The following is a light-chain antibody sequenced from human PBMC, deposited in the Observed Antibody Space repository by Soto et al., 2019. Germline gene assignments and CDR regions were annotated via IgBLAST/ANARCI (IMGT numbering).Light chain of an antibody. Sequence: IVLTQSPGTLSSSPGERATLSCRASQSVSTNNLAWYQQRPGQAPRLLIYGASRRATGIPDRFSGSGSGADFILSIRRLEPEDFAVYYCQQYGSSPWTFGQGTKVDIK. CDR2: GAS. CDR1: QSVSTNN. CDR3: QQYGSSPWT. V-gene: IGKV3-20*01. J-gene: IGKJ1*01.